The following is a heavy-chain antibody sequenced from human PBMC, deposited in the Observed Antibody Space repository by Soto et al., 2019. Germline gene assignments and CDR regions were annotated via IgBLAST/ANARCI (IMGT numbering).Heavy chain of an antibody. D-gene: IGHD2-15*01. V-gene: IGHV1-69*12. CDR1: GGTFSSYA. CDR3: ARGYCSGGSCYSRRAYFDY. CDR2: IIPIFGTA. J-gene: IGHJ4*02. Sequence: QVQLVQSGAEVKKPGSSVKVSCKASGGTFSSYAISWVRQAPGQGLEWMGGIIPIFGTANYAQKFQGRVTITADESTSTAYMELSSLRSEDTAVYYCARGYCSGGSCYSRRAYFDYWGQGTLVTVSS.